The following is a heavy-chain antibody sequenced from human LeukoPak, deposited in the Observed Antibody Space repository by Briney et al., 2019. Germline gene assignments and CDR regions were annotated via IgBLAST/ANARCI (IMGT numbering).Heavy chain of an antibody. CDR1: GFTFDDYA. D-gene: IGHD3-22*01. V-gene: IGHV3-9*01. CDR2: INWNSVSA. CDR3: AKGARSSSGYTTD. Sequence: GGSLRLSCVASGFTFDDYALHWVRQAPGKGLEWVAGINWNSVSAVYADSLKGRLTISRDNAKNSLFLQMNSLKTEDTAFYYCAKGARSSSGYTTDWGQGILVTVSS. J-gene: IGHJ4*02.